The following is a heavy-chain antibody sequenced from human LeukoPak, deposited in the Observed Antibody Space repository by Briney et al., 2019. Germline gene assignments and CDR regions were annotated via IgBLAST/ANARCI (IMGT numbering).Heavy chain of an antibody. CDR2: ISYDGSNK. V-gene: IGHV3-30*03. CDR3: ARDVGATQEQHYYFDY. CDR1: GFTFSSYG. D-gene: IGHD1-26*01. J-gene: IGHJ4*02. Sequence: GGSLRLSCAASGFTFSSYGMHWVRQAPGKGLEWVAVISYDGSNKYYADSVKGRFTISRDNSKNTLYLQMNSLRAEDMAVYYCARDVGATQEQHYYFDYWGQGTLVTVSS.